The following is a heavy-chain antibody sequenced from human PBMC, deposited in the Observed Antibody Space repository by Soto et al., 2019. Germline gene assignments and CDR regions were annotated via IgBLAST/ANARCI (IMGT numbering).Heavy chain of an antibody. V-gene: IGHV1-69*13. D-gene: IGHD6-13*01. CDR3: ARDKVAAAFD. CDR1: GGTFSSYA. CDR2: IIPILGTA. Sequence: SVKVSCKASGGTFSSYAISWVRQAPGQGLEWMGGIIPILGTANYAQKFQGRVTITADESTSTAYMELSSLRSEDTAVYYCARDKVAAAFDWGQGTLVTVSS. J-gene: IGHJ4*02.